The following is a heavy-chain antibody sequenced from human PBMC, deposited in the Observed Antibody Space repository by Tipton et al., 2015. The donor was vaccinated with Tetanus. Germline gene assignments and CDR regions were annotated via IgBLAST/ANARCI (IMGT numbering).Heavy chain of an antibody. D-gene: IGHD3-10*01. CDR2: IYYSGST. J-gene: IGHJ4*02. Sequence: TLSLTCTVSGGSISSYYWSWIRQPPGKGLEWIGYIYYSGSTNYNPSLKSRVTISVDTSKNQFSRKLSSVTAADTAVYYCARISFGALDYWGQGTLVTVSS. V-gene: IGHV4-59*01. CDR1: GGSISSYY. CDR3: ARISFGALDY.